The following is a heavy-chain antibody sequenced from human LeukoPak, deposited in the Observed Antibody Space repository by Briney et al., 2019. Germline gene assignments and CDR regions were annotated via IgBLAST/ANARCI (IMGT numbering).Heavy chain of an antibody. J-gene: IGHJ5*02. CDR2: IYYSGST. Sequence: SETLSLTCTVFAGSISSSSYYWSWIRQPPGKGLEWIGYIYYSGSTNYNPSLKSRVTISVDTSKNQFSLKLSSVTAADTAVYYCARDLLGGVNNWFDPWGQGTLVTVSS. CDR1: AGSISSSSYY. V-gene: IGHV4-61*01. D-gene: IGHD3-16*01. CDR3: ARDLLGGVNNWFDP.